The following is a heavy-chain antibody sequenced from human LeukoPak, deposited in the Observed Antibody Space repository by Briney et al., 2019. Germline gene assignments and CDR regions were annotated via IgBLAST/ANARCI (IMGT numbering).Heavy chain of an antibody. CDR3: ARDGAGIEVARRSWFDQ. CDR2: IIPILGIA. V-gene: IGHV1-69*04. D-gene: IGHD6-19*01. J-gene: IGHJ5*02. Sequence: ASVKVSCKASGGTFSSYAISWVRQAPGQGLEWMGRIIPILGIANYAQKFQGRVTITADKSTSTAYMDLSSRRSEDTAVYYCARDGAGIEVARRSWFDQWGQVTLVTVSS. CDR1: GGTFSSYA.